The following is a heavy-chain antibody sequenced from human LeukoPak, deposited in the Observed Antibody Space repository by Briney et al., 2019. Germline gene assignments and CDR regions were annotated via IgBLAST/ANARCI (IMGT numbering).Heavy chain of an antibody. CDR1: GFTFSDYD. V-gene: IGHV3-11*04. J-gene: IGHJ4*02. D-gene: IGHD3-22*01. Sequence: GGSLRLSCAGSGFTFSDYDMSWVRQAPGKGLEWISYIHSSGRAIYYADPVKGRFTISRDNAKKSLYLQMSSLRDEDTAVYYCARDPSDRCADFWGQGTLVSVAS. CDR3: ARDPSDRCADF. CDR2: IHSSGRAI.